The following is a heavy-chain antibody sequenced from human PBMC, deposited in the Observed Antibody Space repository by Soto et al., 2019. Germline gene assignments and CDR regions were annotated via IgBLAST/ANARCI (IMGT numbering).Heavy chain of an antibody. CDR1: GYSISSSNW. Sequence: QVQLQKSGPGLVKPSDTLSLTCAVSGYSISSSNWWGWIRQPPGKGLEWIGYIYYSGTTYYNPSLKSRVPMSVDTSKNQFSLKLTSVTAVDTAVYYCARREIQGPIDYWGQGTLVTVSS. D-gene: IGHD1-26*01. CDR2: IYYSGTT. V-gene: IGHV4-28*01. J-gene: IGHJ4*02. CDR3: ARREIQGPIDY.